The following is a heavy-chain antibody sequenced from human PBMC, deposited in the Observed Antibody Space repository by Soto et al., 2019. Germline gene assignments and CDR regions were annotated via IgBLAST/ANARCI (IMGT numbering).Heavy chain of an antibody. CDR3: ASIPLVRGPSDY. CDR1: GFTFSTYW. V-gene: IGHV3-74*02. Sequence: EVRLVESGGGLVQPGGSLRLSCAASGFTFSTYWMHWVRQAPGKGLVWVSRINGDGTTTQYADSVKGRFTISRDNAQNTLYLPMHTLRGDDTAMYYCASIPLVRGPSDYWGQGTLVTVSS. J-gene: IGHJ4*02. CDR2: INGDGTTT. D-gene: IGHD3-10*01.